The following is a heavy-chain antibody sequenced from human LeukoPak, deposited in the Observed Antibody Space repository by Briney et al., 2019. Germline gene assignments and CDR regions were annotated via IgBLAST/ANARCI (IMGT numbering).Heavy chain of an antibody. D-gene: IGHD3-3*01. V-gene: IGHV5-51*01. CDR3: TRLPSYFDFWFDP. Sequence: GESLKISCKGSGYSFTSYWIGWVRQMPGKGLEWMGIIYPGDSDTRYSPSFQGRVTISADKSISTAYLQWSSLKASDTAMYYCTRLPSYFDFWFDPWGQGTLVTVSS. CDR2: IYPGDSDT. CDR1: GYSFTSYW. J-gene: IGHJ5*02.